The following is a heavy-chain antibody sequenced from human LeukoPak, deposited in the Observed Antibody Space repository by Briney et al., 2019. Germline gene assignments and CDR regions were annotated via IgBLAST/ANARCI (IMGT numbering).Heavy chain of an antibody. V-gene: IGHV1-24*01. J-gene: IGHJ5*02. Sequence: ASVKVSCKVSGYTLTGLSMHWVRQAPGKGLEWMGGFDPEDGETIYAQKFQGRVTMTEDTSTDTAYMELSSLRSEDTAVYYCATDYRSGSYFWFDPWGQGTLVTVFS. D-gene: IGHD3-10*01. CDR3: ATDYRSGSYFWFDP. CDR1: GYTLTGLS. CDR2: FDPEDGET.